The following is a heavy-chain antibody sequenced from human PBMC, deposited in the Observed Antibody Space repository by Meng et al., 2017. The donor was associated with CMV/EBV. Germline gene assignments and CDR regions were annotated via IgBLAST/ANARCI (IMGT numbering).Heavy chain of an antibody. CDR2: INHSGST. V-gene: IGHV4-34*01. CDR1: CVSFSGYY. CDR3: ARGGIAAVGPFDY. J-gene: IGHJ4*02. D-gene: IGHD6-13*01. Sequence: QLQLQESGVGMLKPSETLSLTFADYCVSFSGYYGSWIRQPPGKGLEWIGDINHSGSTNYSPSLKSRVTISVDTSKNQFSLKLSYVTAADTAVYYCARGGIAAVGPFDYWGQGTLVTVSS.